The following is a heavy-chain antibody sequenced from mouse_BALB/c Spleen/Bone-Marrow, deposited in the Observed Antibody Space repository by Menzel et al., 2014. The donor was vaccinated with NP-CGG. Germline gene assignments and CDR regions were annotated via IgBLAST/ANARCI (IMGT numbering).Heavy chain of an antibody. CDR2: IDPENGDT. J-gene: IGHJ3*01. CDR3: NGGYYEAWLAY. D-gene: IGHD2-3*01. Sequence: EVQLQQSGAELVRSGASVKLSCTASGFNIKDYYMHWVKQRPEQGLEWIGWIDPENGDTEYAPKFQGKATMTADTSSNTAYLQLSSLTSEDTAVYYCNGGYYEAWLAYWGQGTLVTVSA. CDR1: GFNIKDYY. V-gene: IGHV14-4*02.